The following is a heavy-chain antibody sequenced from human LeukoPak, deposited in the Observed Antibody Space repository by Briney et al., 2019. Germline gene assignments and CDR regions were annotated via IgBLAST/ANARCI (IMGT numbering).Heavy chain of an antibody. CDR1: GFTLSSYA. CDR2: SGSGGST. J-gene: IGHJ4*02. Sequence: GGSLRLSCAASGFTLSSYALSWVRQAPGKGLDWVSGSGSGGSTYYADSVKGRFTISRDNSKNTLYLQMNSLRAEDTAVYYCAKDFWSGYYPNCWGQGTLVTVSS. V-gene: IGHV3-23*01. D-gene: IGHD3-3*01. CDR3: AKDFWSGYYPNC.